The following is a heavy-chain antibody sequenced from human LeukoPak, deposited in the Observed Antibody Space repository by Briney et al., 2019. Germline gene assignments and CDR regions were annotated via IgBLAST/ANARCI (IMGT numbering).Heavy chain of an antibody. CDR2: ISTSSTTI. CDR1: GFTFSSYS. V-gene: IGHV3-48*04. CDR3: AKVIFGVVTRYFDY. J-gene: IGHJ4*02. Sequence: GGSLRLSCTASGFTFSSYSMNWVRQAPGKGLEWVSYISTSSTTIYYADSVKGRFTISRDNVKNSLYPQMNSLRAEDTAVYYCAKVIFGVVTRYFDYWGQGTLVTVSS. D-gene: IGHD3-3*01.